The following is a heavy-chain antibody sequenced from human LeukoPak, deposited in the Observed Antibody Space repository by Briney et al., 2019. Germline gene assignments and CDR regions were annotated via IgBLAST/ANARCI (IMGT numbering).Heavy chain of an antibody. CDR2: IIPIFGTA. Sequence: SVKVSCKASGGTFSSYAISWVRQAPGQGLEWMGRIIPIFGTANYAQKFQGRVTITTDESTSTAYMELSSLRSEDTAVYYCARDWAALTYCGGDCYGGYFDYWGQGALVTVSS. CDR3: ARDWAALTYCGGDCYGGYFDY. J-gene: IGHJ4*02. D-gene: IGHD2-21*02. CDR1: GGTFSSYA. V-gene: IGHV1-69*05.